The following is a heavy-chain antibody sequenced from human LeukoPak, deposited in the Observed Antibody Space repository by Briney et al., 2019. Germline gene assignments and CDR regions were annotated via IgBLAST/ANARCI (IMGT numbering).Heavy chain of an antibody. J-gene: IGHJ4*02. CDR2: ISGSGGST. V-gene: IGHV3-23*01. CDR3: AKLRAYYYDSSGYFRLFDY. Sequence: GGSLRLSCAASGFTFSSYAMSWVRQAPGKGLEWVSAISGSGGSTYYADSVKGRFTISRDNSKNTLYLQMNSLRAEDTAVYYCAKLRAYYYDSSGYFRLFDYWGQGTLVTVSS. D-gene: IGHD3-22*01. CDR1: GFTFSSYA.